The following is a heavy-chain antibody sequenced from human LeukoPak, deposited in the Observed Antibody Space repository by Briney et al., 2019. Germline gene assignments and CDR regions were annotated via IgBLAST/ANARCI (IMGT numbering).Heavy chain of an antibody. CDR2: ISYDGSNK. CDR1: GFTFSSYG. CDR3: AKEQLRFLEWLLYDGVV. V-gene: IGHV3-30*18. D-gene: IGHD3-3*01. J-gene: IGHJ4*02. Sequence: GGSLRLSCAASGFTFSSYGMHWVRQAPGKGLEWVAVISYDGSNKYYADSVKGRFTISRDNSKNTLYLQMNSLRAEDTAVYYCAKEQLRFLEWLLYDGVVWGQGTLVTVSS.